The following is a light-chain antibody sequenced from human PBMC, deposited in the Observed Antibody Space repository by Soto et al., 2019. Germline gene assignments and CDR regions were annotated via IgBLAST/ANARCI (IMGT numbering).Light chain of an antibody. J-gene: IGLJ2*01. Sequence: NFMLTQPHSVSESPGKTVTISCTRSSGSIASNYVQWYQQRPGSAPTTVIYEDNQRLSGVPDRFSGSIDSSSNSASLTISGLKTEDEADYYCQSYDSKVVFGGGTKLTVL. CDR2: EDN. V-gene: IGLV6-57*04. CDR1: SGSIASNY. CDR3: QSYDSKVV.